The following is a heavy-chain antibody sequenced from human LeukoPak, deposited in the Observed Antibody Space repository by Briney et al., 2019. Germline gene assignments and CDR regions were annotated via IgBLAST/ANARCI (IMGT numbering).Heavy chain of an antibody. D-gene: IGHD3-22*01. CDR1: GGSFSGYY. J-gene: IGHJ5*02. CDR2: INHSGST. V-gene: IGHV4-34*01. Sequence: SETLSLTCAVYGGSFSGYYWSWIRQPPGKGLEWSGEINHSGSTNYSPSLKSRVPISVDTSKNQFSLKLSSVTAADTAVYYCARARRITMIVVANWFDPWGQATLVTVSS. CDR3: ARARRITMIVVANWFDP.